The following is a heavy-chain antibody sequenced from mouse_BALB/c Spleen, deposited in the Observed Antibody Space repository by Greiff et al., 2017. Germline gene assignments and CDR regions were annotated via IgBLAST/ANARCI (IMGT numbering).Heavy chain of an antibody. CDR2: ISYSGST. CDR1: GYSITSDYA. D-gene: IGHD1-2*01. Sequence: EVKVEESGPGLVKPSQSLSLTCTVTGYSITSDYAWNWIRQFPGNKLEWMGYISYSGSTSYNPSLKSRISITRDTSKNQFFLQLNSVTTEDTATYYCARHYGYSWFAYWGQGTLVTVSA. J-gene: IGHJ3*01. V-gene: IGHV3-2*02. CDR3: ARHYGYSWFAY.